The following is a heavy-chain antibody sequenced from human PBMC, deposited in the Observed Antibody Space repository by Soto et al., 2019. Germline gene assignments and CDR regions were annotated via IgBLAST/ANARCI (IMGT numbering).Heavy chain of an antibody. V-gene: IGHV4-61*01. CDR1: GGSVSSGSYY. Sequence: SETLSLTCTVSGGSVSSGSYYWSWIRQPPGKGLEWIGYIYYSGSTNYNPSLKSRVTISVDTSKNQFSLKLSSVTAADTAVYYCARGTGQYDFWSGYYLDYWGQGTLVTSPQ. CDR3: ARGTGQYDFWSGYYLDY. J-gene: IGHJ4*02. D-gene: IGHD3-3*01. CDR2: IYYSGST.